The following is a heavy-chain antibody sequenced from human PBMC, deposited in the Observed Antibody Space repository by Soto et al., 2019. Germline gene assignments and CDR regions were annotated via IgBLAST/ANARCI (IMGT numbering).Heavy chain of an antibody. CDR3: ARDLGGYDLYGPDT. Sequence: EASVKVSCKTSGDTFSDSSMHWVRQAPGEGLEWMGWINLNSGDTNYAQKFQGRVTLTRDTSIITAYMELSRLKSDDTAVYYCARDLGGYDLYGPDTWGQGTLVTVSS. J-gene: IGHJ5*02. CDR1: GDTFSDSS. CDR2: INLNSGDT. V-gene: IGHV1-2*02. D-gene: IGHD5-12*01.